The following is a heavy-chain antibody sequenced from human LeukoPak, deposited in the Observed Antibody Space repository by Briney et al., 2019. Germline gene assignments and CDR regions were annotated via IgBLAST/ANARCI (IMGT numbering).Heavy chain of an antibody. D-gene: IGHD6-19*01. Sequence: GASVKVSCKVSGYTLTELSMHWVRQAPGKGLEWMGGFDPEDGETIYAQKFQGRVTMTEDTSTDTAYMELSSLRSEDTAVYYCATGLLGIAVAGIYYYYGMDVWGQGTTVTVSS. CDR2: FDPEDGET. CDR3: ATGLLGIAVAGIYYYYGMDV. CDR1: GYTLTELS. J-gene: IGHJ6*02. V-gene: IGHV1-24*01.